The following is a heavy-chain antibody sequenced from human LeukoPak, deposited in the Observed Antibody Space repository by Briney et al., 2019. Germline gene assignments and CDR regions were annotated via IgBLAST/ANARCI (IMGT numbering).Heavy chain of an antibody. V-gene: IGHV3-30*03. J-gene: IGHJ5*02. CDR1: GFTFSSYG. Sequence: PGRSLRLSCAASGFTFSSYGMHWVRQAPGKGLEWVAVISYDGSNKYYAVSVNGRFTISRDSSKSTLYLQMNSLRPEDTAVYYCARGSGGSCYSGGLCWFDPWGQGTLVTVSS. D-gene: IGHD2-15*01. CDR3: ARGSGGSCYSGGLCWFDP. CDR2: ISYDGSNK.